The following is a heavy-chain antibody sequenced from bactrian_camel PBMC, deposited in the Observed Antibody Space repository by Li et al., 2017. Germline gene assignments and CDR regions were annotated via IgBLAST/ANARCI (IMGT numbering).Heavy chain of an antibody. D-gene: IGHD3*01. CDR1: GFTFSSYY. J-gene: IGHJ4*01. Sequence: QVQLVESGGGLVRPGGSLRLSCAASGFTFSSYYMSWVRQAPGKGLEWVASIYKDSTTAYYADSVKGRFTISIDNAKNTLYLQMNSLKPEDSAMYYCAAGWGCTERPGINYWGQGTQVTVS. CDR2: IYKDSTTA. CDR3: AAGWGCTERPGINY. V-gene: IGHV3-2*01.